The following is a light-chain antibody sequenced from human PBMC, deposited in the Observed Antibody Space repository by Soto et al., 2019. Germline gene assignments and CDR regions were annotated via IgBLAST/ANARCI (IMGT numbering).Light chain of an antibody. Sequence: DIQMTQSPSTLSASVGDRVSITCRASQSIHRWVAWYQQKPGKAPKLLIYDASSLESGVPSRFSGSGSGTEFTLTISSLQPDDFATYYCQQYNSYSWTFGQGTKVDNK. V-gene: IGKV1-5*01. J-gene: IGKJ1*01. CDR1: QSIHRW. CDR3: QQYNSYSWT. CDR2: DAS.